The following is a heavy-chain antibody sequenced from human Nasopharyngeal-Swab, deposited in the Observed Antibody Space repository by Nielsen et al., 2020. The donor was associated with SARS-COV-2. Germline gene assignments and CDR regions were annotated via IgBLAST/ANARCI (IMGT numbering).Heavy chain of an antibody. D-gene: IGHD4-17*01. CDR1: GASFSGYS. V-gene: IGHV4-34*01. CDR2: INHSVST. Sequence: GSLRLSCAVYGASFSGYSWSCIRQPPGKGLEWIGEINHSVSTNYNPSPKSLVTISVDTAKNQFSLKLNSVTAADTAVYYCARASTVTTFFDLWGRGTLVTVS. CDR3: ARASTVTTFFDL. J-gene: IGHJ2*01.